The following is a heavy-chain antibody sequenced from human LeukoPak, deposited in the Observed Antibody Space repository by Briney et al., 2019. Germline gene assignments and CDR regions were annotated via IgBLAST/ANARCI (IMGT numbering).Heavy chain of an antibody. CDR2: MYYSGSI. Sequence: SETLSLTCTVSGGSISSNNYYWGWIRQPPSMGLEWIGSMYYSGSIFYNPSLKSRVTISVDTSKNQFSLKLSSVTAADTAVYYCARSPREGPFDYWGQGTLVTVSS. D-gene: IGHD1-26*01. CDR1: GGSISSNNYY. V-gene: IGHV4-39*07. CDR3: ARSPREGPFDY. J-gene: IGHJ4*02.